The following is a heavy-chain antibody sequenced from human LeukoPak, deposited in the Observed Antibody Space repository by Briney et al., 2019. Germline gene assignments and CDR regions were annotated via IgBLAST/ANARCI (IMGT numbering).Heavy chain of an antibody. D-gene: IGHD4-17*01. CDR1: GFTFSSHS. V-gene: IGHV3-21*01. Sequence: GGSLRLSCAASGFTFSSHSMNWDRQAPGKGLEWVSSISSSSSYIYYADSVKGRFTISRDNAKNSLYLQMNSLRAEDTAVYYCARDRDGDYAYWGQGTLVTVSS. J-gene: IGHJ4*02. CDR3: ARDRDGDYAY. CDR2: ISSSSSYI.